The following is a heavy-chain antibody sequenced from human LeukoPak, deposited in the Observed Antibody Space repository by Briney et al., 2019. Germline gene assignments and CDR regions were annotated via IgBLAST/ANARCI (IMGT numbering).Heavy chain of an antibody. J-gene: IGHJ4*02. CDR3: ARSARGYSYGPFYYFDY. V-gene: IGHV3-30-3*01. Sequence: GGSLRLSCAASGFTFSSYAMSWVRQAPGKGLEWVAVISYDGSNKYYADSVKGRFTISRDNSKNTLYLQMNSLRAEDTAVYYCARSARGYSYGPFYYFDYWGQGTLVTVSS. D-gene: IGHD5-18*01. CDR1: GFTFSSYA. CDR2: ISYDGSNK.